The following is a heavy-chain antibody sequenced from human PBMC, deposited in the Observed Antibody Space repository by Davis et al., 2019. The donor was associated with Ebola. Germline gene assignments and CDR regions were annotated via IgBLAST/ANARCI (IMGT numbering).Heavy chain of an antibody. J-gene: IGHJ6*03. Sequence: GESLKISCAASGFTFSSYGMHWVRQAPGKGLEWVAVISYDGSNRYYADSVKGRFTISRDNSKNTLYLQMNSLRAEDTAVYYCARDQSTRGINYYYYMDVWGKGTTVTVSS. D-gene: IGHD3-16*01. CDR2: ISYDGSNR. V-gene: IGHV3-30*03. CDR1: GFTFSSYG. CDR3: ARDQSTRGINYYYYMDV.